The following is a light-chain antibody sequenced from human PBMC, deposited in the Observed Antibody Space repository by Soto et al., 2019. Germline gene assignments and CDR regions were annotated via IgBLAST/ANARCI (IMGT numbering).Light chain of an antibody. CDR1: QGISSY. CDR3: QQYKSYPWT. V-gene: IGKV1-8*01. Sequence: AIRMTQSPSSFSASTGDRVTITCRASQGISSYLAWYQQKPGKAPKLLIYAASSLQSGVPSRFSGSGSGTEFTLTISSLQPDYFATYYCQQYKSYPWTVGQGTKVDIK. CDR2: AAS. J-gene: IGKJ1*01.